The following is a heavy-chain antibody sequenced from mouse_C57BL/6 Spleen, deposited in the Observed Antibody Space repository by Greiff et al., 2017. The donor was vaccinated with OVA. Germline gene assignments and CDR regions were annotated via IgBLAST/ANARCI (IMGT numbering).Heavy chain of an antibody. CDR2: IWSGGST. D-gene: IGHD2-2*01. Sequence: VQLQQSGPGLVQPSQSLSITCTVSGFSLTSYGVHWVRQSPGKGLEWLGVIWSGGSTDYNAAFISRLSISKDNSKSQVFFKMNSLQADDTAIYYCARNGYDDRYYAMDYWGQGTSVTVSS. CDR1: GFSLTSYG. J-gene: IGHJ4*01. V-gene: IGHV2-2*01. CDR3: ARNGYDDRYYAMDY.